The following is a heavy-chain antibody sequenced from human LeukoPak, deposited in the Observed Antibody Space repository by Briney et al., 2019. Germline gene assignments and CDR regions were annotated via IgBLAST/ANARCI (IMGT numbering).Heavy chain of an antibody. D-gene: IGHD2-15*01. CDR1: GYTFTSYG. Sequence: GASVKVSCKASGYTFTSYGISWVRQAPGQGLEWMGWISAYNGNTNYAQKLQGRVTMTTDTSTSTAYMELRSLRSDDTAVYYCARDQLHCRGGSCYSDRSYYYGMDVWGQGTTVTVSS. J-gene: IGHJ6*02. V-gene: IGHV1-18*01. CDR3: ARDQLHCRGGSCYSDRSYYYGMDV. CDR2: ISAYNGNT.